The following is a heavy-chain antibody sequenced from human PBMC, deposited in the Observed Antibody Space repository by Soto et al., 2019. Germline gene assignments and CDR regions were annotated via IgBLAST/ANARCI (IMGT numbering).Heavy chain of an antibody. D-gene: IGHD6-13*01. CDR1: GYTLTELS. CDR3: TRALAAAGSAEYFQL. J-gene: IGHJ1*01. CDR2: ISVYNGNT. Sequence: ASVKVSCKVSGYTLTELSIHWVRQAPGEGLEWMGWISVYNGNTKYAEKLQGRVTMTTDTSTSTAYMELRSLRSDDTAVYYCTRALAAAGSAEYFQLWGQGTLVTISS. V-gene: IGHV1-18*01.